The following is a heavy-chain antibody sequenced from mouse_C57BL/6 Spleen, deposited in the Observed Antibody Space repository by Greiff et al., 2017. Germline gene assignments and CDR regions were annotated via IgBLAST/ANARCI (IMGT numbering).Heavy chain of an antibody. D-gene: IGHD1-1*01. J-gene: IGHJ4*01. CDR1: GYTFTSYW. Sequence: VQLVESGAELVMPGASVKLSCKASGYTFTSYWMHWVKQRPGQGLEWIGEIDPSDSYTNYNQKFKGKSTLTVDKSSSTAYMQLSSLTSEDSAVYYCARRGSSYPYYAMDYWGQGTSVTVSS. CDR3: ARRGSSYPYYAMDY. V-gene: IGHV1-69*01. CDR2: IDPSDSYT.